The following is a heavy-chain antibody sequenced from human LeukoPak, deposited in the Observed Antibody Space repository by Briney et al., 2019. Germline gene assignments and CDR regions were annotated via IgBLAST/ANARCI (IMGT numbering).Heavy chain of an antibody. D-gene: IGHD2-2*01. CDR1: GFTFSSYS. Sequence: GGSLRLSCAASGFTFSSYSMNWVRQAPGKGLEWVSYIRRTGSVIYYAESVKGRFTISRDDAKNSLNLQMNSLRAEDTAMYYCVRDPHALDYWGQGTLVTVSS. J-gene: IGHJ4*02. V-gene: IGHV3-48*01. CDR3: VRDPHALDY. CDR2: IRRTGSVI.